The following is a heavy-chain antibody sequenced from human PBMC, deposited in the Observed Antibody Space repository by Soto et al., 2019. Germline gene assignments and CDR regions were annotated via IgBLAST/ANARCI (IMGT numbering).Heavy chain of an antibody. CDR2: ISAYNGNT. V-gene: IGHV1-18*01. CDR3: VVAAQPYYFDY. J-gene: IGHJ4*02. D-gene: IGHD2-15*01. Sequence: QVQLVQSGAEVKKPGASVKVSCKASGYTFTSYGISWVRQAPGQGLEWMGWISAYNGNTNYAQKLQGRATMTTDTSTITAYMELRRLRSDDTAVYSCVVAAQPYYFDYWGQGTLVTVSS. CDR1: GYTFTSYG.